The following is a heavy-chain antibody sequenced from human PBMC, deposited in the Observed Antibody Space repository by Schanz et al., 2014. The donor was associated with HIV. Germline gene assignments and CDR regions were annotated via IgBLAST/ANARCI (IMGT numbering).Heavy chain of an antibody. CDR3: TRSRYELHWLDR. D-gene: IGHD2-2*01. Sequence: QVQLVQSGAEVKKPGASVKVSCKASGYTFTDYFIHWVRQAPGQGLEWMGWIKPNSGETRFARKFQGRVTMTRDTSINTAYMELSSLRYDDTAVYYCTRSRYELHWLDRGGQGTLVTVSS. J-gene: IGHJ5*02. CDR2: IKPNSGET. CDR1: GYTFTDYF. V-gene: IGHV1-2*02.